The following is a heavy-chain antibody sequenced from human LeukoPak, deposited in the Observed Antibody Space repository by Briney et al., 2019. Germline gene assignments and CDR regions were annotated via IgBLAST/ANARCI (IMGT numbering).Heavy chain of an antibody. Sequence: SQTLSLTCTVSGGSISRGSYYWSWIRQPAGKGLEWIGRIYTSGSTNYNPSLKSRVTISVDTSKNQFSLKLSSVTAADTAVYYCARLGFFYGSGPFDHWGQGTLVTVSS. CDR2: IYTSGST. CDR1: GGSISRGSYY. D-gene: IGHD3-10*01. CDR3: ARLGFFYGSGPFDH. V-gene: IGHV4-61*02. J-gene: IGHJ4*02.